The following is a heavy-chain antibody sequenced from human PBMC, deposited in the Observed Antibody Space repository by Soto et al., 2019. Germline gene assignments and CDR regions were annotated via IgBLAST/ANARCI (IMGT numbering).Heavy chain of an antibody. V-gene: IGHV4-34*01. J-gene: IGHJ3*02. CDR3: ARGGAVMEDAFDI. CDR2: INHSGST. D-gene: IGHD3-16*01. Sequence: QVQLQQWGAGLLKPSETLSLTCAVYGGSFSGYYWSWIRQPPGKGLEWIGEINHSGSTNYNPSLKSRVTISVNTYKNQFSLKLSTVTAADTAVYYCARGGAVMEDAFDIWGQGTMVTVSS. CDR1: GGSFSGYY.